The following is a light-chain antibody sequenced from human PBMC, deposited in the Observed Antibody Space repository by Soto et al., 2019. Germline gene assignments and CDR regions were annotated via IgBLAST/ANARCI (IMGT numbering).Light chain of an antibody. V-gene: IGKV3-15*01. CDR1: QSVSNN. CDR2: GAS. CDR3: QQYNNWVFT. Sequence: EIMMTQSPATLSVYPGERATLSCRASQSVSNNLAWYQQKPGQAPRLLIYGASTRATGIPARFSGSGSGTEFTLTISSLQSEDFAVYYCQQYNNWVFTFGPGTKVDIK. J-gene: IGKJ3*01.